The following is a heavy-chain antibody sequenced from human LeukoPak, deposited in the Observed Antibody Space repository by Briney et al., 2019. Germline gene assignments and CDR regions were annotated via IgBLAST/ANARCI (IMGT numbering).Heavy chain of an antibody. J-gene: IGHJ3*02. CDR3: ARGTGDSGGWYSLALDI. V-gene: IGHV3-23*01. Sequence: GGSLRLSCAASGFTFSTYAMTWVRQAPGKGLEWVSSISGSGGSTYYADSVKGRFTISRDKSKNTLDLQMNSLRVEDTAVYYCARGTGDSGGWYSLALDIWGQGTMVTVSS. CDR1: GFTFSTYA. D-gene: IGHD6-19*01. CDR2: ISGSGGST.